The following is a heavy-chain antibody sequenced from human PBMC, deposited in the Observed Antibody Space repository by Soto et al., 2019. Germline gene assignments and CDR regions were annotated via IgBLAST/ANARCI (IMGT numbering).Heavy chain of an antibody. Sequence: PGGSLRLSCAASGFTFSSYAMSWVRQAPGKGLEWVSAISGSGGSTYYADSMKGRFTISRDNSKNTLYLQMNSLRAEDTAVYYCAKDGAGGIGNWFDPWGQGTLVTVSS. D-gene: IGHD3-16*01. J-gene: IGHJ5*02. V-gene: IGHV3-23*01. CDR1: GFTFSSYA. CDR2: ISGSGGST. CDR3: AKDGAGGIGNWFDP.